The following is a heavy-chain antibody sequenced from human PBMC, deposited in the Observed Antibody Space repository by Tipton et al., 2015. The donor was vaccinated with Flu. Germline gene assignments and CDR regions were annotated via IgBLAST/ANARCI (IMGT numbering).Heavy chain of an antibody. Sequence: TLSLTCTVSGGSISSSSYYWGWIRQPPGKGLEWIGSIYYSGSTYYNPSLKSRVTISVDTSKNQFSLKLSSVTAADTAVYYCARLDIVWLGPAPFDYWGQGTLVTVSS. CDR1: GGSISSSSYY. J-gene: IGHJ4*02. V-gene: IGHV4-39*01. CDR2: IYYSGST. D-gene: IGHD2-15*01. CDR3: ARLDIVWLGPAPFDY.